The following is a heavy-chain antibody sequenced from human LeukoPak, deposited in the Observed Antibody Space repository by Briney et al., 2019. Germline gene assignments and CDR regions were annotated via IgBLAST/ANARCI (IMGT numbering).Heavy chain of an antibody. Sequence: GGSLRLSCVASEFTFSNYGMHWVRQAPGKGLEWVALIRSDGSNEYYEDSVKGRFTISRDNSKNILYLQMNSLRAEGTAVYYCARARGTYSNALDSWGQGSLVTVSS. J-gene: IGHJ5*01. CDR1: EFTFSNYG. V-gene: IGHV3-30*02. D-gene: IGHD2-15*01. CDR3: ARARGTYSNALDS. CDR2: IRSDGSNE.